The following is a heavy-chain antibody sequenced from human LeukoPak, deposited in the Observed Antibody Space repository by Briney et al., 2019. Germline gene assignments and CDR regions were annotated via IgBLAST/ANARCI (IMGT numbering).Heavy chain of an antibody. Sequence: PGGSLRLSCADSGFSVSDYWMTWVRQAPGKGLEWVANIKQDGSEKTYVDSAKGRFTISRDNAKNSLYLQMNSLRVEDTAMYYCVRDGGTDWYDPWGQGTLVTVFS. J-gene: IGHJ5*02. CDR1: GFSVSDYW. CDR2: IKQDGSEK. V-gene: IGHV3-7*01. CDR3: VRDGGTDWYDP. D-gene: IGHD3-16*01.